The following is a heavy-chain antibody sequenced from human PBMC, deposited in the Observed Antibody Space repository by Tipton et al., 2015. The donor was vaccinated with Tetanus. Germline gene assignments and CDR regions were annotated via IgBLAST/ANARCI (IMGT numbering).Heavy chain of an antibody. D-gene: IGHD3-10*01. V-gene: IGHV4-59*10. J-gene: IGHJ3*02. CDR1: GGSFSLYS. Sequence: TLSLTCAVYGGSFSLYSWSWIRQPAGKGLEWIGRIYTSGSTNYNPSLKSRVTMSVDTSKNQFSLKLSSVTAADTAVYYCASHYGSGSDDAFDIWGQGTMVTVSS. CDR3: ASHYGSGSDDAFDI. CDR2: IYTSGST.